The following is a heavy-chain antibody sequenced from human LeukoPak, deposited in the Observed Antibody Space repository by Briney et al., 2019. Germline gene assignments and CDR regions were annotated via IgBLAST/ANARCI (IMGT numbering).Heavy chain of an antibody. CDR1: GYTFTGYF. V-gene: IGHV1-2*02. Sequence: ASVKVSCKTSGYTFTGYFIHWVRQAPGQGLEWMGWINPANGATKDVQKFQGRVTMTRDTSISTVYMDLSGLRSDDTALYYCARDVAPPGQWLLDSWGQGTLVTVSS. CDR3: ARDVAPPGQWLLDS. J-gene: IGHJ4*02. D-gene: IGHD6-19*01. CDR2: INPANGAT.